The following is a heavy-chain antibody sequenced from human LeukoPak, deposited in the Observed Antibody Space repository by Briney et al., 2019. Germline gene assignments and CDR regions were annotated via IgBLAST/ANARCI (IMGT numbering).Heavy chain of an antibody. J-gene: IGHJ4*02. Sequence: PSETLSLTCAVYGGSFSGYYWSWVRQPPGKGLEWIGEINHSGSTNYNPSLKSRVTISVDTSKNQFSLKLSSVTAADTAVYYCASRLTEYSSSSGTAFDYWGQGTLVTVSS. V-gene: IGHV4-34*01. CDR1: GGSFSGYY. D-gene: IGHD6-13*01. CDR2: INHSGST. CDR3: ASRLTEYSSSSGTAFDY.